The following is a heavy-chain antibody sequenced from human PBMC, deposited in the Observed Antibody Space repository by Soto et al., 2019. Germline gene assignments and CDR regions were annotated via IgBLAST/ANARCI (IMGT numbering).Heavy chain of an antibody. CDR2: INNSGST. D-gene: IGHD3-9*01. V-gene: IGHV4-34*01. J-gene: IGHJ4*02. CDR3: ARASNDILTG. CDR1: GGSFSGYY. Sequence: PSETLSLTCAVYGGSFSGYYWSWIRQPPGKGLEWIGEINNSGSTNYNPSLKSRVTISVDTSKNQFSLKLSSVTAADTAVYYCARASNDILTGWGQGTLVTVSS.